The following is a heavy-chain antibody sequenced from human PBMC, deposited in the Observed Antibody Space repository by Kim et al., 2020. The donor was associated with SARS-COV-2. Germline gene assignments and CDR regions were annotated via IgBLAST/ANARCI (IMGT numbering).Heavy chain of an antibody. D-gene: IGHD1-1*01. CDR3: TRIPATTLAFWDAFDI. J-gene: IGHJ3*02. V-gene: IGHV3-73*01. Sequence: SGKGRFTISRNDSKNTAYLEMNGLKTEDTAVYYCTRIPATTLAFWDAFDIWGQGTMVTVSS.